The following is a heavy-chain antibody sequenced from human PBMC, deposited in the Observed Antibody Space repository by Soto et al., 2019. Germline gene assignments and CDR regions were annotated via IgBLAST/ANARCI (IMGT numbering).Heavy chain of an antibody. Sequence: GGSLRLSCAASGFTFSSYAMHWVRQAPGKGLEWVAVISYDGSNKYYADSVKGRFTISRDNSKNTLYLQMNSLRAEDTAVYYCARDNSGSYLGHSDYWGQGTLVTVSS. CDR1: GFTFSSYA. D-gene: IGHD1-26*01. CDR2: ISYDGSNK. V-gene: IGHV3-30-3*01. J-gene: IGHJ4*02. CDR3: ARDNSGSYLGHSDY.